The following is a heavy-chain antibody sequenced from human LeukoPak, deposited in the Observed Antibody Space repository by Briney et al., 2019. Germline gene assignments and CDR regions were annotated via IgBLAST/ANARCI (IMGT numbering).Heavy chain of an antibody. Sequence: GGSLRLSCTASGFTFGDYAMTWVRQAPGKGLEWVANIKQDGSEKYYVDSVKGRFTISRDNAKNSVYLQMNSLRAEDTAVYYCARRHHFGFLDSWGQGTLVTVSS. J-gene: IGHJ4*02. CDR3: ARRHHFGFLDS. CDR1: GFTFGDYA. D-gene: IGHD3-10*01. CDR2: IKQDGSEK. V-gene: IGHV3-7*04.